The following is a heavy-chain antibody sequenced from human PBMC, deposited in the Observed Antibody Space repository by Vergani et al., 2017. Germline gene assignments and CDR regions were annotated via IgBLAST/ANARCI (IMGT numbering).Heavy chain of an antibody. Sequence: EVHLVESGGGLVQPGRSLRLSCSGSGFTLGDYAMTWVRQAPGKGLEWVSVIKSDGRTSYAESVRGRFTISRDTSRNAVYLQMNILRVEDTGVYYCTRSEXSGTTCYGHYFDLWGHGILVTVSS. CDR3: TRSEXSGTTCYGHYFDL. CDR1: GFTLGDYA. V-gene: IGHV3-66*02. D-gene: IGHD5-12*01. CDR2: IKSDGRT. J-gene: IGHJ4*01.